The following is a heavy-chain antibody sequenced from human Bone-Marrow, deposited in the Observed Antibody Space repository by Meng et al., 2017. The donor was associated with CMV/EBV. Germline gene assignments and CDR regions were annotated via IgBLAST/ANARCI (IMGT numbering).Heavy chain of an antibody. Sequence: GESLKISCAASGFTFSSYAMSWVRQAPGKGLEWVSAISGSGGSTYYADSVKGRFTISRDNSKNTLYLQMNSLRAEDTAVYYCAKLGVVPAVGPLEYWGQGTLVTFSS. CDR1: GFTFSSYA. CDR3: AKLGVVPAVGPLEY. CDR2: ISGSGGST. J-gene: IGHJ4*02. D-gene: IGHD2-2*01. V-gene: IGHV3-23*01.